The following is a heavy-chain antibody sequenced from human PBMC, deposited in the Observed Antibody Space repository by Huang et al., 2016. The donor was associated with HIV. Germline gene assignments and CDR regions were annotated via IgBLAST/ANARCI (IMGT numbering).Heavy chain of an antibody. V-gene: IGHV1-69*13. CDR1: GGSFNNFG. J-gene: IGHJ3*01. CDR3: AKRGGAWGSPYAFDL. CDR2: TIPRFGTR. D-gene: IGHD3-16*01. Sequence: QVQLVQSGAEVRKPGSSVKDACRASGGSFNNFGINWVRQAPGRGVEWLGGTIPRFGTRNDAQRCQGRVTITADETTGFVYMELSSLRSDDTAVYFCAKRGGAWGSPYAFDLWGPGTMVTVSS.